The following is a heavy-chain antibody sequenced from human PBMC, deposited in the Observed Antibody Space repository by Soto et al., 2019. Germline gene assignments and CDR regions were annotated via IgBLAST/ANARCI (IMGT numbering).Heavy chain of an antibody. CDR3: ARAYSNYDRDYYYYGMDV. Sequence: SVKVSCKASGGTFSSYAISWVRQAPGQGLEWMGGIIPIFGTANYAQKFQGRVTITADESTSTAYMELSSLRSEDTAVYYCARAYSNYDRDYYYYGMDVWGQGTTVTVSS. CDR1: GGTFSSYA. CDR2: IIPIFGTA. D-gene: IGHD4-4*01. V-gene: IGHV1-69*13. J-gene: IGHJ6*02.